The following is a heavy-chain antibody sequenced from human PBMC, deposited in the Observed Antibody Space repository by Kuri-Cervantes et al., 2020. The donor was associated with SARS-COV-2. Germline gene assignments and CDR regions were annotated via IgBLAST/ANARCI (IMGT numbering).Heavy chain of an antibody. V-gene: IGHV3-15*01. Sequence: GESLKISCAASGFTFSNAWMSWVRQAPGKGLEWVGRIKSKTDVGTTDYAAPVKGRFTISRDDSKNTLYLQMNSQKTEDTAVYYCTTDPKGADYYGSGSPPYFDYWGQGTLVTVSS. CDR2: IKSKTDVGTT. D-gene: IGHD3-10*01. CDR1: GFTFSNAW. J-gene: IGHJ4*02. CDR3: TTDPKGADYYGSGSPPYFDY.